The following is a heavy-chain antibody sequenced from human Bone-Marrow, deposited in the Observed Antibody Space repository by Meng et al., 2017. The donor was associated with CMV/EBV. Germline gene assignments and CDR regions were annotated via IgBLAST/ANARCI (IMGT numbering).Heavy chain of an antibody. D-gene: IGHD3-10*01. CDR3: ARGRTSPLLWFGETRFDY. CDR1: GYTFTNYD. V-gene: IGHV1-8*01. CDR2: MNPNSGNA. Sequence: ASVKVSCKPSGYTFTNYDINWVRQATGQGLEWMGWMNPNSGNAGYAQKFQGRVTMTRNTSISTAYMELSSLRSEDTAVYYCARGRTSPLLWFGETRFDYWGQGTLVTVSS. J-gene: IGHJ4*02.